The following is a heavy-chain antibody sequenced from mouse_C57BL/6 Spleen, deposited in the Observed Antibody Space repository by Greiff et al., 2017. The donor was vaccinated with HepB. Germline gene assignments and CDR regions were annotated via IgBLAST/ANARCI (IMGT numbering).Heavy chain of an antibody. CDR3: ARSGYDYDGDYFDY. CDR1: GYAFSSYW. V-gene: IGHV1-80*01. J-gene: IGHJ2*01. Sequence: QVQLKQSGAELVKPGASVKISCKASGYAFSSYWMNWVKQRPGKGLEWIGQIYPGDGDTNYNGKFKGKATLTADKSSSTAYMQLSSLTSEDSAVYFCARSGYDYDGDYFDYWGQGTTLTVSS. CDR2: IYPGDGDT. D-gene: IGHD2-4*01.